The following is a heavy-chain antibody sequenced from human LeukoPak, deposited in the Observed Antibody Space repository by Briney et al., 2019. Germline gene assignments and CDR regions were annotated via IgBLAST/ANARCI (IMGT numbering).Heavy chain of an antibody. V-gene: IGHV4-59*01. CDR3: ARDYYDILTGLGDWFDP. CDR1: GGSISSYY. Sequence: SETLSLTCTVSGGSISSYYWSWIRQPPGKGLEWIGYIYYSGSTNYNPSLKSRVTISVDTSKNQFSLKLSSVTAADTAVYYCARDYYDILTGLGDWFDPWGQGTLVTVSS. D-gene: IGHD3-9*01. J-gene: IGHJ5*02. CDR2: IYYSGST.